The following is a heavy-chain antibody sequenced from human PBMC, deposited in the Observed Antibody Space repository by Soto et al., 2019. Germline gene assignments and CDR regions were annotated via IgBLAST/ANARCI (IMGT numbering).Heavy chain of an antibody. CDR2: LSGSGSST. Sequence: EVQLLESGGGLVQPGGSLRLSCAVSGFTFSNYAMSWVRQAPGKGLEWVSDLSGSGSSTYYADSVKGRFTISRDNSKNTLYLQMTSLRVEDTAVYYCARRYCSSTSCYAVANYGMDVWGQGTTVTVSS. V-gene: IGHV3-23*01. CDR1: GFTFSNYA. CDR3: ARRYCSSTSCYAVANYGMDV. J-gene: IGHJ6*02. D-gene: IGHD2-2*01.